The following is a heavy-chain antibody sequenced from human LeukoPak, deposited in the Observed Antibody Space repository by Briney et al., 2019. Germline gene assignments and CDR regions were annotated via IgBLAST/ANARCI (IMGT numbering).Heavy chain of an antibody. J-gene: IGHJ5*02. CDR3: AKDGFRGATYYYGSGSYYEGYNCFDP. CDR2: IKQDGSEK. D-gene: IGHD3-10*01. V-gene: IGHV3-7*01. CDR1: GFTFSSYW. Sequence: GGSLRLSCAASGFTFSSYWMSWVRQAPGKGLEWVANIKQDGSEKYYVDSVKGRFTISRDNAKNSLYLQMNSLRAEDTAVYYCAKDGFRGATYYYGSGSYYEGYNCFDPWGQGTLVTVSS.